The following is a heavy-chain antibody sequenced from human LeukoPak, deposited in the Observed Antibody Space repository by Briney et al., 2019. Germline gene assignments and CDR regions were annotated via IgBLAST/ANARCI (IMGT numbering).Heavy chain of an antibody. CDR1: GGSISSYY. J-gene: IGHJ3*02. CDR2: IYYSGST. D-gene: IGHD3-9*01. V-gene: IGHV4-59*01. Sequence: SETLSLTCTVSGGSISSYYWSWIRQPPGKGLEWIGYIYYSGSTNYNPSLKSRVTISVDTSKNQFSLKLSSVTAADTAVYYCARDLGYYDILTGIDGGAFDIWGQGTMVTVSS. CDR3: ARDLGYYDILTGIDGGAFDI.